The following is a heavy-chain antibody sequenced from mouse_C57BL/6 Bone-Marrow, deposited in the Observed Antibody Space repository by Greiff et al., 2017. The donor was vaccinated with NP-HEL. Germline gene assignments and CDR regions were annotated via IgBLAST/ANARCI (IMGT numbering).Heavy chain of an antibody. V-gene: IGHV1-18*01. CDR1: GYTFTDYN. D-gene: IGHD1-1*01. CDR2: INPNNGGN. J-gene: IGHJ4*01. CDR3: ARDYFLYAMDY. Sequence: EVQLQQSGPELVKPGASVKIPCKASGYTFTDYNMDWVKQSHGKSLEWIGDINPNNGGNIYNQKVKGKATLTVDKSSSPAYMELRSLTSEDTAVYYCARDYFLYAMDYWGQGTSVTVSS.